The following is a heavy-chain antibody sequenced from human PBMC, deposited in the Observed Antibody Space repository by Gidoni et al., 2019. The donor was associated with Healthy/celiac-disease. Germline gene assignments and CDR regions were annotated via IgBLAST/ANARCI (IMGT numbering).Heavy chain of an antibody. J-gene: IGHJ3*02. Sequence: QVQLQQWGAGLLKPSETLSLTCAVYGGSFSGYYWSWIRQPPGKGLEWIGEINHSGSTNYNPSLKSRVTISVDTSKNQFSLKLSSVTAADTAVYYCARGTRDGYNYAFDIWGQGTMVTVSS. CDR3: ARGTRDGYNYAFDI. CDR2: INHSGST. D-gene: IGHD5-12*01. CDR1: GGSFSGYY. V-gene: IGHV4-34*01.